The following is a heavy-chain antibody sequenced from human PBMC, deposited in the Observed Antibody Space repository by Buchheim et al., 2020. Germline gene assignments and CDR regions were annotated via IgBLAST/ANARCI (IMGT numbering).Heavy chain of an antibody. Sequence: EVQLVESGGGLVQPGGSLRLSCAASGFSFSTSWMHWVRQAPGKGLVWVSRINSDGSGTIYADSVKGRFTISRDNAKNTLFLQMNSLRVEDTAIYYCTRDSTSGSYDYWGQGTL. CDR3: TRDSTSGSYDY. D-gene: IGHD3-10*01. CDR2: INSDGSGT. V-gene: IGHV3-74*01. J-gene: IGHJ4*02. CDR1: GFSFSTSW.